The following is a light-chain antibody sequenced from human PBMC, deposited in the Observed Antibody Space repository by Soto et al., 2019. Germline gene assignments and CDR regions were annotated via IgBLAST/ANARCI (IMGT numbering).Light chain of an antibody. Sequence: EIVLTQSRGSVSLSPGERATLSCRASQSVSNNYLAWYQQKPGQAPRLLIYGASNRATGIPDRFSGSGSGTDFTLTISTLEPDDFAVYYCQQYGSSGTFGQGTKV. CDR3: QQYGSSGT. CDR1: QSVSNNY. V-gene: IGKV3-20*01. CDR2: GAS. J-gene: IGKJ1*01.